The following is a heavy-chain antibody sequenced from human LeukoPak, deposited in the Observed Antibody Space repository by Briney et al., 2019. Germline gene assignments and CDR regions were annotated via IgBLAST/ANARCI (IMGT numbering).Heavy chain of an antibody. CDR3: ARETPTVTYYYDSSGYWRAFDI. Sequence: ASVKVSCKASGYTFTSYYMHWVRQAPGQGLEWMGWINPNSGRTNYAQKFQGRVTMTRDTSISTAYMELSRLRSDDTAVYYCARETPTVTYYYDSSGYWRAFDIWGQGTMVTVSS. CDR1: GYTFTSYY. D-gene: IGHD3-22*01. V-gene: IGHV1-2*02. J-gene: IGHJ3*02. CDR2: INPNSGRT.